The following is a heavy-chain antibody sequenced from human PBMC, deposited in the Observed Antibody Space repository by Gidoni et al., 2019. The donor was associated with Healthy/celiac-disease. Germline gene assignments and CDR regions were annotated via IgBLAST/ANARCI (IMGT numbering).Heavy chain of an antibody. CDR3: AKDGGGITYYFDY. CDR1: GFTFSSYG. V-gene: IGHV3-30*18. Sequence: QVQLVESGGGVVQPGRSLRLSCAASGFTFSSYGMHWVRQAPGKGLEWVAVISYDGSNKYYADSVKGRFTISRDNSKNTLYLQMNSLRAEDTAVYYCAKDGGGITYYFDYWGQGTLVTVSS. J-gene: IGHJ4*02. CDR2: ISYDGSNK. D-gene: IGHD3-16*02.